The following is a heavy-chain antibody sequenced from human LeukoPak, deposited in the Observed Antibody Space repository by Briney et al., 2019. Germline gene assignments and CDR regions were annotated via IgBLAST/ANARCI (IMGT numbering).Heavy chain of an antibody. D-gene: IGHD6-19*01. CDR2: IWYDGSNK. CDR3: ARTGYSSGRYTDFDY. J-gene: IGHJ4*02. V-gene: IGHV3-33*01. CDR1: GFTFRSYG. Sequence: GRSLRLSCAASGFTFRSYGMHWVRQAPGKGLQWVAVIWYDGSNKYYADSVKGRFTISRDNSKNTLSLQMNSLRAEDTAVYYCARTGYSSGRYTDFDYWGQGTLVTVSS.